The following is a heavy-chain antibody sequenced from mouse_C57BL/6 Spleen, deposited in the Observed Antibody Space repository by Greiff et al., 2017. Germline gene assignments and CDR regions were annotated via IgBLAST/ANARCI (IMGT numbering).Heavy chain of an antibody. J-gene: IGHJ1*03. Sequence: QVQLKESGPGLVQPSQRLSITCTVSGFSLTSSGVHWVRQSPGKGLEWLGVIWSGGSTDYNAAFISRLSISKDNSKSQVFFKMNSLQADDTAIYYCASSTGTRWYFDVWGTGTTVTVSS. CDR2: IWSGGST. D-gene: IGHD4-1*02. V-gene: IGHV2-2*01. CDR1: GFSLTSSG. CDR3: ASSTGTRWYFDV.